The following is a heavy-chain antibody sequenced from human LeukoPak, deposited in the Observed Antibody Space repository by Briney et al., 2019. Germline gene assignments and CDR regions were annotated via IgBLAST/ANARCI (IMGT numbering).Heavy chain of an antibody. CDR2: INPSGGST. J-gene: IGHJ3*02. V-gene: IGHV1-46*01. Sequence: ASVKVSCKASGYTFTSYYMHWVRQAPAQGLEWMGIINPSGGSTSYAQKFQSRVTMTRDTSTSTVYMELSSLRSEDTAVYYCARGRPPNSYDDPRSAFDIWGQGTMVTVSS. CDR3: ARGRPPNSYDDPRSAFDI. D-gene: IGHD5-18*01. CDR1: GYTFTSYY.